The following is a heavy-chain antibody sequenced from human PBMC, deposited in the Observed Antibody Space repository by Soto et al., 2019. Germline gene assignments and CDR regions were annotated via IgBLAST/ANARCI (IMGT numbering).Heavy chain of an antibody. Sequence: SETLSLTCTVSGGSISSGDYYWSWIRQPPGKGLEWIGYIYYSGSTNYNPSLKSRVTISVDTSKNQFSLKLSSVTAADTAVYYCARLSVAATTASYYYYGMDVWGQGTTVTVSS. V-gene: IGHV4-61*08. J-gene: IGHJ6*02. CDR3: ARLSVAATTASYYYYGMDV. CDR1: GGSISSGDYY. D-gene: IGHD6-19*01. CDR2: IYYSGST.